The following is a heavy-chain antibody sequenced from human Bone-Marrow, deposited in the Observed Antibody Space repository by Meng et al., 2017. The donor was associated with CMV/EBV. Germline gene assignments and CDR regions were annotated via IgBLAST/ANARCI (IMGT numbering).Heavy chain of an antibody. CDR3: ARDLTIFGVVTRTAD. D-gene: IGHD3-3*01. V-gene: IGHV1-46*01. Sequence: ASVKVSCKASGYTFTSYYMHWVRQAPGQGLEWMGIINPSGGSTSYAQKFQGRVTMTRDTSTSTVYMELSSLRSEDTAVYYCARDLTIFGVVTRTADWGQGKLVNVAS. CDR2: INPSGGST. CDR1: GYTFTSYY. J-gene: IGHJ4*02.